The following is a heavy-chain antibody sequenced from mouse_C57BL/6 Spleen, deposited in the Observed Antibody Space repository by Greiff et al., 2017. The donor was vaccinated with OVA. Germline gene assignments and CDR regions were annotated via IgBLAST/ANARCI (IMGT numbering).Heavy chain of an antibody. CDR2: INPSTGGT. CDR1: GYSFTGYY. CDR3: ARNYYGSSYWYFDV. D-gene: IGHD1-1*01. J-gene: IGHJ1*03. Sequence: EVQRVESGPELVKPGASVKISCKASGYSFTGYYMNWVKQSPEKSLEWIGEINPSTGGTTYNQKFKAKATLTVDKSSSTAYMQLKSLTSEDSAVYYCARNYYGSSYWYFDVWGTGTTVTVSS. V-gene: IGHV1-42*01.